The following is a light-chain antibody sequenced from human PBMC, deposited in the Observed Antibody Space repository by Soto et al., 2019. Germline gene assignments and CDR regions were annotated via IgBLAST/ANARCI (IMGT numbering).Light chain of an antibody. Sequence: ETVSTPSAVPLSVSPGYTFPLSCRASQRVSSHLAWYQQKTGQDNRIIIYDASNRATGIPARFSGSGSGTDFTLNLRSIETEELAVYDCQKRSNWPLTFGKGKRRAIK. CDR3: QKRSNWPLT. CDR1: QRVSSH. J-gene: IGKJ5*01. V-gene: IGKV3-11*01. CDR2: DAS.